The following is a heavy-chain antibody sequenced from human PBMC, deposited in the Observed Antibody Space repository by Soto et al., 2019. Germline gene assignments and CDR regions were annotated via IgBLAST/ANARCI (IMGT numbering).Heavy chain of an antibody. Sequence: SETLSLTCTVSGVSIHNSHSFWAWIRQPPGKGLQFIASVYHNGGAHYNSSLKSRVTISVDTANNQVSLRMRSLTAADTAFYYGERVVEGATRHTDPDSWGQGILVTVSS. CDR2: VYHNGGA. J-gene: IGHJ5*01. D-gene: IGHD2-21*01. CDR3: ERVVEGATRHTDPDS. V-gene: IGHV4-39*01. CDR1: GVSIHNSHSF.